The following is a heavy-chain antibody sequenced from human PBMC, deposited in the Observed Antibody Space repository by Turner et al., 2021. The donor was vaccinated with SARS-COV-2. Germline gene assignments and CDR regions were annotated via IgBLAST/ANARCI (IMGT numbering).Heavy chain of an antibody. Sequence: QLQLQEPGPGLVKPSETLSLPGTVSGGPSSSSSYYWGWIRQPPGKGLEWIGGMDYSGSTYYNPSLKSRVTISVDTSKNQFSLKLSSVTAADTAVYYCARRSSRLGNWYFDLWGRGTLVTVSS. D-gene: IGHD2-15*01. CDR1: GGPSSSSSYY. CDR2: MDYSGST. V-gene: IGHV4-39*01. CDR3: ARRSSRLGNWYFDL. J-gene: IGHJ2*01.